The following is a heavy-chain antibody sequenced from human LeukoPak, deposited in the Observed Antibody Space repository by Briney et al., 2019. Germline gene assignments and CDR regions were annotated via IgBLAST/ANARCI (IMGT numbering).Heavy chain of an antibody. J-gene: IGHJ3*02. V-gene: IGHV5-51*01. CDR3: ARLIACSSTSCYGSAFDI. D-gene: IGHD2-2*01. CDR1: GSRFTSYW. Sequence: GESLQISCKGSGSRFTSYWIGWVRQMPGKGLEWMGIIYPGDSDTRYSPSFQGQVTISADKSISTAYLQWSSLKASDTAMYYCARLIACSSTSCYGSAFDIWGQGTMVTVSS. CDR2: IYPGDSDT.